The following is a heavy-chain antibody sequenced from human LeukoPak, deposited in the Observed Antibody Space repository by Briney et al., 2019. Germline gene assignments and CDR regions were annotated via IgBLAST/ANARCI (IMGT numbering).Heavy chain of an antibody. D-gene: IGHD3-9*01. CDR1: GYTFTSYG. J-gene: IGHJ6*02. CDR3: ARSVLTGYSPMDV. Sequence: EASVKVSCKASGYTFTSYGINWVRQAPGQGLEWMGWISAYNGNTNYAQKLQGRVTMTTDTSTSTAYMELRSLRSDDTAVYYCARSVLTGYSPMDVWGQGTTVTVSS. V-gene: IGHV1-18*01. CDR2: ISAYNGNT.